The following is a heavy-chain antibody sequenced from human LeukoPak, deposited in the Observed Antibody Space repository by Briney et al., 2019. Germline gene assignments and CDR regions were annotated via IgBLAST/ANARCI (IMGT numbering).Heavy chain of an antibody. CDR2: FDPEDGET. J-gene: IGHJ5*02. CDR3: ATCGGDCYSRADWFDP. D-gene: IGHD2-21*02. CDR1: GYILTELS. V-gene: IGHV1-24*01. Sequence: GASVKVSCKVSGYILTELSMRWVRQAPGKGLEWMGGFDPEDGETIYAQKFQGRVTMTEDTSTDTAYMELSSLRSEDTAVYYCATCGGDCYSRADWFDPWGQGTLVTVSS.